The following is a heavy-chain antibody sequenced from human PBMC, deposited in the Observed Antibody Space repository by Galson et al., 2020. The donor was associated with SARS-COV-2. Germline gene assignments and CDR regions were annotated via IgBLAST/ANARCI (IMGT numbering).Heavy chain of an antibody. J-gene: IGHJ4*02. V-gene: IGHV3-23*01. D-gene: IGHD4-17*01. CDR2: ISGSGGST. CDR1: GFTFSSYA. CDR3: AKAGTRFDYGDFFDY. Sequence: LSLTCAASGFTFSSYAMSWVRQAPGKGLEWVSAISGSGGSTYYADSVKGRFTISRDNSKNTLYLQMNSLRAEDTAVYYCAKAGTRFDYGDFFDYWGQGTLVTVSS.